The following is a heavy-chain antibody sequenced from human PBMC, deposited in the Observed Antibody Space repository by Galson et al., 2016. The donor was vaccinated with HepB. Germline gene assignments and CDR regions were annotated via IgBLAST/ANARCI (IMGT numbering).Heavy chain of an antibody. CDR2: IYYSGST. Sequence: SETLSLTCTVSGGAISSYYWSWIRQPPGKGLEWIGYIYYSGSTDYNPSLESRVTISVDMSKNQFSLRLSSVTAADTAVYYCARENKDGYILGDHYFDYWGQGTLVTVSS. V-gene: IGHV4-59*01. CDR1: GGAISSYY. D-gene: IGHD5-24*01. CDR3: ARENKDGYILGDHYFDY. J-gene: IGHJ4*02.